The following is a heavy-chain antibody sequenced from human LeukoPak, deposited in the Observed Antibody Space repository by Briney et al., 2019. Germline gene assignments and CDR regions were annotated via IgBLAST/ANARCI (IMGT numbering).Heavy chain of an antibody. J-gene: IGHJ4*02. CDR2: IYYSGST. V-gene: IGHV4-39*01. CDR1: GGSISSSSYY. Sequence: SETLSLTCTVSGGSISSSSYYCGGIRQPPGKGLEWIGSIYYSGSTYYNPSLKSRVTISVDTSKNQLSLKLSSVTAADTAVYYCASQEVYYYASSGYYRSGPFDYWGQGTLVTVSS. CDR3: ASQEVYYYASSGYYRSGPFDY. D-gene: IGHD3-22*01.